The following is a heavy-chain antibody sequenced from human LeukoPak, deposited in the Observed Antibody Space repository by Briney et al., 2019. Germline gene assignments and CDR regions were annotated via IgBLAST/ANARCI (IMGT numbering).Heavy chain of an antibody. Sequence: GGSLRLSCAASGFSFSSYSMNWVRQAPGKGLEWVSSIIVSSNFIYNADSVKGRFTIYKDNAKNSLYMQMNNQRAEDTAVYYCARAKVFYYEVGTYYHDFGIWGQGTMVTVSS. CDR1: GFSFSSYS. V-gene: IGHV3-21*01. CDR3: ARAKVFYYEVGTYYHDFGI. CDR2: IIVSSNFI. J-gene: IGHJ3*02. D-gene: IGHD3-22*01.